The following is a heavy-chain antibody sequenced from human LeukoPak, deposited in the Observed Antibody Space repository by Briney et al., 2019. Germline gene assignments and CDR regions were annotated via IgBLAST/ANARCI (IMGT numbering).Heavy chain of an antibody. CDR3: ARAKRNGFDI. V-gene: IGHV3-48*01. Sequence: GGSLRLSCAASGFTFSNYSMNWVRQAPGKGLEWVSYIRSSSSTIYYADSVKGRFTISRDNAKNSLYLQMNSLRAEDAAVYYCARAKRNGFDIWGQGTMVTVSS. CDR2: IRSSSSTI. CDR1: GFTFSNYS. J-gene: IGHJ3*02.